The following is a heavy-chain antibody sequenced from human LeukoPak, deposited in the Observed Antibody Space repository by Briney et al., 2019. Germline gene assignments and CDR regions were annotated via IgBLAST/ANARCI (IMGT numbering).Heavy chain of an antibody. CDR1: GGSISSNNW. V-gene: IGHV4-4*02. D-gene: IGHD6-19*01. CDR3: ARGQRIGAVASKQDY. CDR2: INHSGST. J-gene: IGHJ4*02. Sequence: PSGTLSLTCAVSGGSISSNNWWGWVRQPPGKGLEWIGEINHSGSTNYNPSLKSRVTISVDTSKNQFSLKLSSVTAADTAVYYCARGQRIGAVASKQDYWGQGTLVTVSS.